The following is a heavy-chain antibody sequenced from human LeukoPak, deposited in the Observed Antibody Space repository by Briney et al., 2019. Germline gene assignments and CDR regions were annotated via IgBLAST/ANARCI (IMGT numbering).Heavy chain of an antibody. CDR2: IIPIFGTA. CDR1: GGTFSSYA. CDR3: AAQSDPPGFQH. J-gene: IGHJ1*01. Sequence: PVKVSCKASGGTFSSYAISWVRQAPGQGLEWMGGIIPIFGTADYAQKFQGRVTITTDESTSTAYMELSSLRSEDTAVYYCAAQSDPPGFQHWGQGTLVTVSS. V-gene: IGHV1-69*05.